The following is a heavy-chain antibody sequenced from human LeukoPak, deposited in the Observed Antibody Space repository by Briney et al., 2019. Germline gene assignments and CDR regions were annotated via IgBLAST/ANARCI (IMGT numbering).Heavy chain of an antibody. J-gene: IGHJ5*02. CDR3: AXHGRGVGASRDWFDP. V-gene: IGHV5-51*01. D-gene: IGHD1-26*01. CDR1: GYSFTTYW. CDR2: IYPGDSDT. Sequence: GESLKISCKGSGYSFTTYWIGWVRQLPGKGLEWMGIIYPGDSDTRYSPSFQGQVTISADKSISTAYLQWNSLKASDTAIYYCAXHGRGVGASRDWFDPWGQGTLVTVSS.